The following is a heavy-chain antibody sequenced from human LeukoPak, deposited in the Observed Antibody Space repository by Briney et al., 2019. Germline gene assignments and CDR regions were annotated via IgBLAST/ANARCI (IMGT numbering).Heavy chain of an antibody. J-gene: IGHJ4*02. CDR3: AHRGSGWSEYYFDY. Sequence: SGPTLVNPTQTLTLTCTFSGFSLSTSGVGVGWIRQPPGKALEWPALIYWNDDKRYSPSLKSRLTITKDTSKNQVVLTMTNMDPVDTATYYCAHRGSGWSEYYFDYWGQGTLVTVSS. CDR1: GFSLSTSGVG. D-gene: IGHD6-19*01. V-gene: IGHV2-5*01. CDR2: IYWNDDK.